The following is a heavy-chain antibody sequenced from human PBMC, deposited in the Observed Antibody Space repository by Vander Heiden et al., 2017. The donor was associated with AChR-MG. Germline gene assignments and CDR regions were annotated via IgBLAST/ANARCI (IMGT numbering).Heavy chain of an antibody. CDR2: INHSGST. CDR3: ARGSSGWYYYYYGMDV. D-gene: IGHD6-19*01. J-gene: IGHJ6*02. V-gene: IGHV4-34*01. Sequence: QVQLQQWGAGLLKPSETLSLTCAVYGGSFSGYYWSWIRQPPGKGLEWIGEINHSGSTNYNPSLKSRVTISVDTSKNQFSLKLSSVTAADTAVYYCARGSSGWYYYYYGMDVWGQGTTVTVSS. CDR1: GGSFSGYY.